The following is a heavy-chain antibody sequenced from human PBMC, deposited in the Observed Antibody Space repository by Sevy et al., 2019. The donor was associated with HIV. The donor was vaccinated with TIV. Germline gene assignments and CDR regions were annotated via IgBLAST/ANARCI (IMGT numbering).Heavy chain of an antibody. J-gene: IGHJ6*02. Sequence: GESLKISCKGSGYSFTSYWVGWVRQMPGKGLEWMGIIYPGDSDTRYSPSFQGQVTISADKSLNTAYLQWSSLKASGTAMYYCARQDPTYYYGMDVWGQGTTVTVSS. CDR3: ARQDPTYYYGMDV. CDR2: IYPGDSDT. CDR1: GYSFTSYW. D-gene: IGHD1-1*01. V-gene: IGHV5-51*01.